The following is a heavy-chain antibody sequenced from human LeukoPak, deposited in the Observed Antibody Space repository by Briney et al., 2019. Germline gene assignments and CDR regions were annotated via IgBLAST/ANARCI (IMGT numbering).Heavy chain of an antibody. Sequence: QPGGSLRLSCAASGFTFSSYWVHWVRQAPGRGLVWVSRINTDGTTTTYADSVKGRFTISRDNAEKSVYLQMDSLGAEDTAVYYCARTAYPSYYGYDYWGQGALVAVSS. CDR1: GFTFSSYW. J-gene: IGHJ4*02. V-gene: IGHV3-74*01. D-gene: IGHD3-10*01. CDR2: INTDGTTT. CDR3: ARTAYPSYYGYDY.